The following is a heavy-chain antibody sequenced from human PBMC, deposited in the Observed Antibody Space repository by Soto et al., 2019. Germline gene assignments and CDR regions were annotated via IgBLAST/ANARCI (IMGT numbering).Heavy chain of an antibody. J-gene: IGHJ4*02. CDR1: GFTFDDYS. Sequence: EVQLVESGGAVIQPGGSLRLSCAASGFTFDDYSMHWVRQPPGKGLEWVSLISWDGRSTFYAGSVRGRFTVSRDNSKSSLYLQMNSLTTEDTALYYCGKDGAVTDYPSLDYWGQGALVTVSS. CDR2: ISWDGRST. V-gene: IGHV3-43*01. D-gene: IGHD4-17*01. CDR3: GKDGAVTDYPSLDY.